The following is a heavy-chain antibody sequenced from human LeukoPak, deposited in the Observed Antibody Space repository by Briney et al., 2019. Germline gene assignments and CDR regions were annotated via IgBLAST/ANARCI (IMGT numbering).Heavy chain of an antibody. V-gene: IGHV4-59*01. Sequence: GSLRLSCAASGFTFSTYWMSWARQAPGKGLEWIGYIYYSGSTNYNPSLKSRVTISVDTSKNQFSLKLSSVTAADTAVYYCARAGAITIFGVVNVAFDPWGQGTLVTVSS. D-gene: IGHD3-3*01. CDR3: ARAGAITIFGVVNVAFDP. CDR2: IYYSGST. CDR1: GFTFSTYW. J-gene: IGHJ5*02.